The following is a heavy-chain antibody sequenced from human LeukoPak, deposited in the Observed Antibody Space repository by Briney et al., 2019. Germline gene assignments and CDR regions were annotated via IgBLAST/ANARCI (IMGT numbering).Heavy chain of an antibody. Sequence: GGSLRLSCAASGFTFSSYGMHWVRQAPGKGLEGVAFIRYDGSNKYYADSVKGRFTISRDNSKNTLYLQMNSLRAEDTAVYYCAKDRMGDIVVVPAAIRFDPWGQGTLVTVSS. J-gene: IGHJ5*02. CDR3: AKDRMGDIVVVPAAIRFDP. V-gene: IGHV3-30*02. D-gene: IGHD2-2*01. CDR1: GFTFSSYG. CDR2: IRYDGSNK.